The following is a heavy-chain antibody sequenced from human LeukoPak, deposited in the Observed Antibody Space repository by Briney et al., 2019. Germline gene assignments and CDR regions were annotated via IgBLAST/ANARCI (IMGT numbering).Heavy chain of an antibody. CDR1: GGSFSGYY. CDR3: ARAKEGGSYYFFDY. J-gene: IGHJ4*02. CDR2: INHSGST. D-gene: IGHD1-26*01. Sequence: SETLSLTCAVYGGSFSGYYWSWIRQPPGKGLEWIGEINHSGSTNYNPSLKSRVTISVDTSKNQFSLELNSVTAADTAVYYCARAKEGGSYYFFDYWGQGTLVTVSS. V-gene: IGHV4-34*01.